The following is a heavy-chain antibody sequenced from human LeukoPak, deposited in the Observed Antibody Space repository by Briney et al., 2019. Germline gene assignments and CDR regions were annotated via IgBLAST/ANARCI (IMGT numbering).Heavy chain of an antibody. Sequence: SVKVSCKASGGTFSSYAISWVRQAPGQGLEWMGGIIPTFGTANYAQKFQGRVTITTDESTSTAYMELSSLRSEDTAVYYCARGLPKRGTGATNWFDPWGQGTLVTVSS. CDR3: ARGLPKRGTGATNWFDP. CDR2: IIPTFGTA. CDR1: GGTFSSYA. V-gene: IGHV1-69*05. J-gene: IGHJ5*02. D-gene: IGHD1-26*01.